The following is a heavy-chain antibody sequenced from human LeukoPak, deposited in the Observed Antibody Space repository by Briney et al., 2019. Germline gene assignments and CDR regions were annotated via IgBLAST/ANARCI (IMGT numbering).Heavy chain of an antibody. CDR3: ARGTNAKEQWLETGIARWFDP. D-gene: IGHD6-19*01. Sequence: SETLSLTCTVSGGSISSYYWSWIRQPPGKGLEWIGYIYTSGSTNYNPSLKSRVTISVDTSKNQFSLKLSSVTAADTAVYYCARGTNAKEQWLETGIARWFDPWGQGTLVTVSS. CDR1: GGSISSYY. V-gene: IGHV4-4*09. J-gene: IGHJ5*02. CDR2: IYTSGST.